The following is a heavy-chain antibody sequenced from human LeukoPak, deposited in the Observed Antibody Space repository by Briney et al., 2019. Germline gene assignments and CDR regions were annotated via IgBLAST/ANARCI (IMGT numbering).Heavy chain of an antibody. J-gene: IGHJ6*03. CDR1: GYTFTGYY. D-gene: IGHD1-7*01. CDR2: INPNSGGT. V-gene: IGHV1-2*02. Sequence: ASVKVSCKASGYTFTGYYMHWVRQAPGQGLEWMGWINPNSGGTNYAQKSQGRVTMTRDTSISTAYMELSRLRSDDTAVYYCASLSELRHYYYYYYMDVWGKGTTVTVSS. CDR3: ASLSELRHYYYYYYMDV.